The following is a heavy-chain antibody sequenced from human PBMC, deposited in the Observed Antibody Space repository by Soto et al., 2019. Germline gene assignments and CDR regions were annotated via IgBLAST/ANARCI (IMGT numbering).Heavy chain of an antibody. CDR3: ARLGYCSSPTCKYYFYCYGMDV. J-gene: IGHJ6*02. V-gene: IGHV3-48*02. CDR1: GFSFGSYI. Sequence: GGSLRLSCEASGFSFGSYIMNWVRQAPGKGLEWVSFISGRGTTTYYADSVRGRFTVSRDNAKNSLSLEVNSLRDEDTAVYYCARLGYCSSPTCKYYFYCYGMDVWGQGST. CDR2: ISGRGTTT. D-gene: IGHD2-2*01.